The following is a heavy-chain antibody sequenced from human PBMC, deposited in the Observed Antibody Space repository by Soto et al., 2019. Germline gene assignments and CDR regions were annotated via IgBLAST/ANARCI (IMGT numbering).Heavy chain of an antibody. CDR2: IIPVFGTA. D-gene: IGHD2-15*01. J-gene: IGHJ6*02. Sequence: VQLVQSGAEVKKPGSSVRVSCKASGGTFSKYKITWVRQAPGQGLEWMGGIIPVFGTANYAQKFQGRVTITADETTSTAYMEVSSMRSEDTAVYYCARYCSGGGYFSDHHVSYGMDVWGQGTTVTVSS. CDR3: ARYCSGGGYFSDHHVSYGMDV. V-gene: IGHV1-69*12. CDR1: GGTFSKYK.